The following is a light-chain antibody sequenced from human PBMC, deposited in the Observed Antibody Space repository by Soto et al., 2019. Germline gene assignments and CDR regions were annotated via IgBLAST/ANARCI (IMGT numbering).Light chain of an antibody. CDR2: GAS. V-gene: IGKV3-15*01. CDR3: QQYNRWPFT. CDR1: ESVSTN. Sequence: EIEVTQSPATLSLAPGERVTLSCRASESVSTNLAWYQQKAGQAPRLLIYGASTRATGIPARFSGSGSGTEFTLTISSLQSEDFAVYYCQQYNRWPFTFGPGTKVDIK. J-gene: IGKJ3*01.